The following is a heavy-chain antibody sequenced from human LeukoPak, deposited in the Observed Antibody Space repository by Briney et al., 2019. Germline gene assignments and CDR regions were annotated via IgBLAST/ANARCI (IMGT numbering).Heavy chain of an antibody. D-gene: IGHD5-18*01. J-gene: IGHJ4*02. V-gene: IGHV3-21*01. CDR3: AKDPGIQLWPYYFDC. CDR1: GITFSSHS. CDR2: ISSSSSYI. Sequence: GGSLRLSCAASGITFSSHSMNWVRQAPGKGLEWVSSISSSSSYIYYAGSVKGRFTISRDNAKNSLYLQMNSLRAEDTAVYYCAKDPGIQLWPYYFDCWGQGTLDTVSS.